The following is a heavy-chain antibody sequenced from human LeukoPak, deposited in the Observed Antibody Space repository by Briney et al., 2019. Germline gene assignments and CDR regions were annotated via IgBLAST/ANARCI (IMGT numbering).Heavy chain of an antibody. J-gene: IGHJ4*02. V-gene: IGHV3-21*04. CDR1: GFTFSSYT. D-gene: IGHD2-15*01. CDR2: ISSSNGYI. CDR3: AKPLTGGGSWPPFDS. Sequence: GESLRLSCEASGFTFSSYTLTWVRQAPGKGLEWVSSISSSNGYIYYADSVKGRFTISRDNAKSSLFLQMNSLRDEDTAVYYCAKPLTGGGSWPPFDSWGQGALVTVSS.